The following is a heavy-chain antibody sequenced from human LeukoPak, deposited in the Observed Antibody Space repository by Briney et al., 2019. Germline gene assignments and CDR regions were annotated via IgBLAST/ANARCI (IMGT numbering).Heavy chain of an antibody. Sequence: SVKVSCKASGGTFSSYAISWVRQAPGQGLEWMGGIIPIFGTASYAQKFQGRVTITADESTSTAYMELSSLRSEDTAVYFCASAPRYSSSWPNNWFDPWGQGTLVTVSS. J-gene: IGHJ5*02. V-gene: IGHV1-69*13. CDR2: IIPIFGTA. CDR1: GGTFSSYA. CDR3: ASAPRYSSSWPNNWFDP. D-gene: IGHD6-13*01.